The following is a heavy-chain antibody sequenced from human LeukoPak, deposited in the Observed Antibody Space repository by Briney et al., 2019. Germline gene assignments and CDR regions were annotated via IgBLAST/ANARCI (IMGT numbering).Heavy chain of an antibody. CDR3: ARHGDYIWGSYRRDNYFDY. D-gene: IGHD3-16*02. J-gene: IGHJ4*02. CDR2: IRTNTDNI. V-gene: IGHV3-48*03. CDR1: GFTFSSYE. Sequence: PGGSLRLSCAASGFTFSSYEMNWVRQAPGKGLEWLSYIRTNTDNIYYADSVKGRFTIYRDNAKRSLYLQMNNLRAEDTAVYYCARHGDYIWGSYRRDNYFDYWGQGTLVTVSS.